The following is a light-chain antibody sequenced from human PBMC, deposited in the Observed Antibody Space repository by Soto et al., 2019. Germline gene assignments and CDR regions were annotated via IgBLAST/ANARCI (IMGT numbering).Light chain of an antibody. Sequence: QSVLTQPPSVSGAPGQRVTISCSGSSSNSGNNYVAWYQQLPGTAPKLLIYDNNKQPSGIPDRCSGSKSGTSATLGITGLQTGDEAEYYGGTWDSSLSAVVFGGGTKVTVL. CDR1: SSNSGNNY. CDR3: GTWDSSLSAVV. J-gene: IGLJ2*01. V-gene: IGLV1-51*01. CDR2: DNN.